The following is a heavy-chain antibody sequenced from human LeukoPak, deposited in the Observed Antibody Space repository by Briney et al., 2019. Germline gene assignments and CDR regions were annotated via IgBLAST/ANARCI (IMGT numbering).Heavy chain of an antibody. CDR3: ARDLYMTTVTPFDY. CDR1: GFTFSSYS. CDR2: ISSSSSCI. Sequence: GGSLRLSCAASGFTFSSYSMNWVRQAPGKGLEWVSSISSSSSCIYYADSVGGRFTISRDNAKNSLYLQMNSLRAEDTAVYYCARDLYMTTVTPFDYWGQGTLVTVSS. J-gene: IGHJ4*02. D-gene: IGHD4-17*01. V-gene: IGHV3-21*01.